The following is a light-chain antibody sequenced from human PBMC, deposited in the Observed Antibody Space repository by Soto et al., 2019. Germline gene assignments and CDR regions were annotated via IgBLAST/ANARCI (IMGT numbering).Light chain of an antibody. CDR1: SSDVGRYNH. CDR2: EVS. Sequence: QSVLTQPASVSGSPGQSITISCTGSSSDVGRYNHVSWYQHHPGKAPKLLISEVSNRPSGVSNRFSGSKSGYTASLTISGLQAEDEADYYCNSHTSGDFRVFGTGTKFTVL. V-gene: IGLV2-14*01. CDR3: NSHTSGDFRV. J-gene: IGLJ1*01.